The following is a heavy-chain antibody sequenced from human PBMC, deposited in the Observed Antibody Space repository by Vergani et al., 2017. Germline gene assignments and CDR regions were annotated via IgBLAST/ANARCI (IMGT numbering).Heavy chain of an antibody. D-gene: IGHD3-22*01. CDR1: GYTFTSYG. CDR3: ARFMRGSGYYYALSGYGMDV. CDR2: ISAYNGNT. V-gene: IGHV1-18*01. Sequence: QVQLVQSGAEVKKPGASVKVSCKASGYTFTSYGISWVRQAPGQGLEWMGWISAYNGNTNYAQKLQGRVTMTTDTSSSTAYMELRSLRSDDTAVYYCARFMRGSGYYYALSGYGMDVWGQGTTVTVSS. J-gene: IGHJ6*02.